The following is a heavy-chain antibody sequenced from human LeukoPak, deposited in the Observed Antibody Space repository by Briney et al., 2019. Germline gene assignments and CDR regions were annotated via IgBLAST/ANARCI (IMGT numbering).Heavy chain of an antibody. V-gene: IGHV1-69*06. D-gene: IGHD6-6*01. CDR1: GGTFNNSA. CDR2: IMPLFGTA. J-gene: IGHJ5*02. Sequence: ASVKVSCKTSGGTFNNSAISWVRQAPGQGLEWLGGIMPLFGTAGYAQKFQGRVTITADKSTSTAYMELSSLRSEDTAVYYCARASIAARHWFDPWGQGTLVTVSS. CDR3: ARASIAARHWFDP.